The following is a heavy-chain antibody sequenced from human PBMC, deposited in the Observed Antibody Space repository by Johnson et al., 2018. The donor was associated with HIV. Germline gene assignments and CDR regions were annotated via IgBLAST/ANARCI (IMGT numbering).Heavy chain of an antibody. V-gene: IGHV3-30*02. D-gene: IGHD6-13*01. Sequence: QVQLVESGGGVVQPGRSLRLSCAASRFTFSSYAMHWVRQAPGKGLEWVAFIRFDGSDKYYADSAQGRFTISRDNSKNTLYLQMNSLRAEDTAVYYCAFSSWYAFDIWGQGTMVTVSS. CDR2: IRFDGSDK. CDR3: AFSSWYAFDI. J-gene: IGHJ3*02. CDR1: RFTFSSYA.